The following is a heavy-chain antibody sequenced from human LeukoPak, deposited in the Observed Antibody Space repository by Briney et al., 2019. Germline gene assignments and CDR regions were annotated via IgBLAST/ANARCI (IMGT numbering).Heavy chain of an antibody. D-gene: IGHD4-17*01. V-gene: IGHV3-53*01. CDR1: GFTVGSNY. J-gene: IGHJ3*02. CDR2: IYSGGST. CDR3: ARDALDYGDYPGAFDI. Sequence: GGSLILSCAASGFTVGSNYMSWVRQAPGKGLEWVSVIYSGGSTYYADSVKGRFTISRDNSKNTLYLQMNSLRAEDTAVYYCARDALDYGDYPGAFDIWGQGTMVTVSS.